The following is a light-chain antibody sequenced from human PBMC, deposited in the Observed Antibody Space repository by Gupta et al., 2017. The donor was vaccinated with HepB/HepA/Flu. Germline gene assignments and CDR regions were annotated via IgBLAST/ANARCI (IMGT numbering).Light chain of an antibody. J-gene: IGKJ2*02. CDR3: QQRNDSCT. V-gene: IGKV3-11*01. CDR2: DAS. CDR1: QRISTY. Sequence: EIVLTQSPATLSLSQGERATRSCRASQRISTYLAWYQQKPGQPPRLIIYDASNRATGIPARFSGSGYGKDFTLTSSSREHEDFAVYYWQQRNDSCTFGQGTKLEI.